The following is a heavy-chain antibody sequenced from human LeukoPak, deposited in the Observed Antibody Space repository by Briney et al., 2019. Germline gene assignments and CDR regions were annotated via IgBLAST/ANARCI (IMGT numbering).Heavy chain of an antibody. Sequence: SEALSLTCTVSGGSISSRNYYWGWIRHPPGKGLEWIGSIYYSGSTYYNPSLKSRVTISVDTSKNQFSLKLSSVTAADTAVYYCARGSGSSGYYGYWGQGTLVTVSS. D-gene: IGHD3-22*01. V-gene: IGHV4-39*01. CDR1: GGSISSRNYY. CDR2: IYYSGST. CDR3: ARGSGSSGYYGY. J-gene: IGHJ4*02.